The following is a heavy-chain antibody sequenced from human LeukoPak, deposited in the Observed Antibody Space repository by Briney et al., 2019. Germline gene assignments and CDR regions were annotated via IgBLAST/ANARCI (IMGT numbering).Heavy chain of an antibody. CDR1: GFTFSSYS. D-gene: IGHD2-15*01. J-gene: IGHJ4*02. CDR3: ARGRCSGGSCYTFDY. V-gene: IGHV3-21*01. CDR2: ISSSSSYI. Sequence: GGSLRLSCAASGFTFSSYSMNWVRQAPGKGLEWVSSISSSSSYIYYADSAKGRFTISRDNAKNSLYLQMNSLRAEDTAVYYCARGRCSGGSCYTFDYWGQGTLVTVSS.